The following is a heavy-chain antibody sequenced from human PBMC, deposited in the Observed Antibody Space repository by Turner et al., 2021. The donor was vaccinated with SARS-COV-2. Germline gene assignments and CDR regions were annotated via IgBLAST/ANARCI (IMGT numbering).Heavy chain of an antibody. CDR3: ARHWEVAAAAYLARFDP. J-gene: IGHJ5*02. Sequence: QLQLHESGPGLVKPSETLSLTCTVSGASVSSSSYYWAWIRQPPGKGLEWIGSIHHSGSTYYNPSLKSRVTISVDTSKNHFSLKLTSVTAADTAVYFCARHWEVAAAAYLARFDPWGQGTLVTVSS. D-gene: IGHD6-13*01. CDR2: IHHSGST. V-gene: IGHV4-39*01. CDR1: GASVSSSSYY.